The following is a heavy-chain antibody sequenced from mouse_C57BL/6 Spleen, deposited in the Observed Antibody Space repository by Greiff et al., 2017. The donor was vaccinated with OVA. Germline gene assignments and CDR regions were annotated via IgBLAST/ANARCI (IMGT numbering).Heavy chain of an antibody. CDR3: TIMVTNWYFDV. CDR2: IDPETGGT. D-gene: IGHD2-2*01. J-gene: IGHJ1*03. CDR1: GYTFTDYE. Sequence: LQESGAELVRPGASVTLSCKASGYTFTDYEMHWVKQTPVHGLEWIGAIDPETGGTAYNQKFKGKAILTADKSSSTAYMELRSLTSEDSAVYYCTIMVTNWYFDVWGTGTTVTVSS. V-gene: IGHV1-15*01.